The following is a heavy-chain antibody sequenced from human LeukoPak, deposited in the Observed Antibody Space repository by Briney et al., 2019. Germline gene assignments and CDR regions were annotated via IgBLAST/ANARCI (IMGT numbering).Heavy chain of an antibody. CDR3: AKDGHSSSWYGGDFDY. J-gene: IGHJ4*02. Sequence: GRSLRLSCAASGFTFDDYAMHWVRQAPGKGLEWVSGISWNSGSIGYADSVKGRFTISRDNAKNSLYLQMNSLRAEDTALYYCAKDGHSSSWYGGDFDYWDQGTLVTVSS. CDR2: ISWNSGSI. V-gene: IGHV3-9*01. D-gene: IGHD6-13*01. CDR1: GFTFDDYA.